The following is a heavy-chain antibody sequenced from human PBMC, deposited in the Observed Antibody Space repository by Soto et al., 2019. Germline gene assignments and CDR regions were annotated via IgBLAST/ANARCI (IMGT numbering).Heavy chain of an antibody. CDR2: IIPILGIA. J-gene: IGHJ4*02. CDR3: ARTFYGSPIGAFY. D-gene: IGHD3-10*01. Sequence: GASVKVSCKASGGTFSSYTISWVRQAPGQGLEWMGRIIPILGIANYAQKFQGRVTITADKSTSTAYMELSSLRSEDTAVYYCARTFYGSPIGAFYWGQGTLVTVSS. CDR1: GGTFSSYT. V-gene: IGHV1-69*02.